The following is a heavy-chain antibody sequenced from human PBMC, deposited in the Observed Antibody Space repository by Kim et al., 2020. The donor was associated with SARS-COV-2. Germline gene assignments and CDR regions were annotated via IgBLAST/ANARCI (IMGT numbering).Heavy chain of an antibody. CDR2: INPSGGST. V-gene: IGHV1-46*01. Sequence: ASVKASCKASGYTFTSYYMHWVRQAPGQGLEWMGIINPSGGSTSYAQKFQGRVTMTRDTSTSTVYMELSSLRSEDTAVYYCARDLAVYDSSGYYYVRWFDPWGQGTLVTVSS. CDR1: GYTFTSYY. D-gene: IGHD3-22*01. J-gene: IGHJ5*02. CDR3: ARDLAVYDSSGYYYVRWFDP.